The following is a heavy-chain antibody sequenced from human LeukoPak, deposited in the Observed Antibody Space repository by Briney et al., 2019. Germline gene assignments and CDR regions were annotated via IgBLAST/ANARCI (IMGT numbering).Heavy chain of an antibody. V-gene: IGHV3-30-3*01. CDR3: ARDPPPIPNYDYVWGSRNEKNDYYFDY. J-gene: IGHJ4*02. Sequence: GRSLRLSCAASGFTFSSYAMHWVRQAPGKGLEWVAVISYDGSNKYYADSVKGRFTISRDNSKNTLYLQMNSLRAEDTAVYYCARDPPPIPNYDYVWGSRNEKNDYYFDYWGQGTLVTVSS. D-gene: IGHD3-16*01. CDR1: GFTFSSYA. CDR2: ISYDGSNK.